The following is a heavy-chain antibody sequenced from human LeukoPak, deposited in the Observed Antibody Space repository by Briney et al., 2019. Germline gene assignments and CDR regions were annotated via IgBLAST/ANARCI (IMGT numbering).Heavy chain of an antibody. V-gene: IGHV4-34*01. D-gene: IGHD2-2*02. CDR2: INHSGST. CDR3: ARVGYCSSTSCYTLFFAFDI. CDR1: GGSFSGYY. Sequence: SETLSLTCAVYGGSFSGYYWSWILQPPGKGLEWIGEINHSGSTNYNPSLKSRVTISVDTSKNQFSLKLSSVTAADTAVYYCARVGYCSSTSCYTLFFAFDIWGQGTMVTVSS. J-gene: IGHJ3*02.